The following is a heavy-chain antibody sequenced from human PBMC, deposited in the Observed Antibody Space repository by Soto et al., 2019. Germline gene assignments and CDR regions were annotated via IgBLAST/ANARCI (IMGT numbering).Heavy chain of an antibody. CDR3: AAMTTVTTNYYYYGMDV. D-gene: IGHD4-17*01. CDR2: IYSGGPT. Sequence: RRLSCAASGFVVSSNYMSWVRQTPGKGLEWVSLIYSGGPTYYADSVKGRFTISRDNSKNTLYLQMNSLRAADTAVYYCAAMTTVTTNYYYYGMDVWGQGTTVTVSS. CDR1: GFVVSSNY. V-gene: IGHV3-53*01. J-gene: IGHJ6*02.